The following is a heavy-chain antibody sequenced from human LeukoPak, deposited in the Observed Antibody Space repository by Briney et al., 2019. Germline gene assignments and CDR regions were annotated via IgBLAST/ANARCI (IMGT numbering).Heavy chain of an antibody. CDR3: ARHEAAAAYWFDP. V-gene: IGHV4-30-4*01. CDR2: IYYSGSS. J-gene: IGHJ5*02. CDR1: GGSINNGGYY. D-gene: IGHD6-13*01. Sequence: SETLSLTCTVSGGSINNGGYYWSWIRQHPGKGLEWIGYIYYSGSSYYNPSLRSRVTISVDTSKNQFSLKLSSVTAADTAVYYCARHEAAAAYWFDPWGQGTLVTVSS.